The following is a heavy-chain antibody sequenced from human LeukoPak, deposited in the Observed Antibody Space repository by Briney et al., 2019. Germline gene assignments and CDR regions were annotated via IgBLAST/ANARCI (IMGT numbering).Heavy chain of an antibody. D-gene: IGHD2/OR15-2a*01. J-gene: IGHJ4*02. CDR1: GFSFSRYW. CDR3: ARTSFYSFDY. Sequence: GGSLRLSCAASGFSFSRYWMSWVRRAPGKGLEWVAHIKQDGSQKYDVDSVKGRFTISRDDAKNSLYLQMNSLRAEDTAVYYCARTSFYSFDYWGQGTLVTVSS. V-gene: IGHV3-7*01. CDR2: IKQDGSQK.